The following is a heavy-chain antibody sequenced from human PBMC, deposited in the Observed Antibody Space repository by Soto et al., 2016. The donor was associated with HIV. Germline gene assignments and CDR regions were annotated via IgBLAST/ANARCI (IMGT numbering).Heavy chain of an antibody. D-gene: IGHD5-12*01. CDR2: INNDGKST. J-gene: IGHJ4*02. Sequence: EVQLVESGGDLVQPGGSLRLSCAGSGFTFRAYWMHWVRQAPGKGLVWVSRINNDGKSTTYADSVKGRFTVSRDNAKNTLYLVLNSLRPEDTAIYYCARAPPAFVSTSGYDVFWGQGTLVTVSS. CDR1: GFTFRAYW. V-gene: IGHV3-74*03. CDR3: ARAPPAFVSTSGYDVF.